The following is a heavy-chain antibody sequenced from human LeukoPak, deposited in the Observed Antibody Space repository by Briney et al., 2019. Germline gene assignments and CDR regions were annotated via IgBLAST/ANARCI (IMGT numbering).Heavy chain of an antibody. CDR3: GRVYYDGLTGYSIDY. CDR1: GYTFTSYY. D-gene: IGHD3-9*01. Sequence: GASVKVSCKASGYTFTSYYMHWVRQAPGQGLEWMGWINPNSGGTKYAQKFQGRVTMTRDTSISTAYMELSRLTSDDTAVYYCGRVYYDGLTGYSIDYWGQGTLVTVSS. V-gene: IGHV1-2*02. J-gene: IGHJ4*02. CDR2: INPNSGGT.